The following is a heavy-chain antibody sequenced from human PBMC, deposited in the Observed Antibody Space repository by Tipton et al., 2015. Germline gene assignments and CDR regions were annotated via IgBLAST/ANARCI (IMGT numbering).Heavy chain of an antibody. D-gene: IGHD3-10*01. CDR2: IYYSGST. CDR1: GYSISSGYH. Sequence: TLSLTCAVSGYSISSGYHWGWIRQPPGKGLEWIGYIYYSGSTNYNPSLKSRVTISVDTSNKQISLNLSSVTAADTAVYYCARSDVERNTVFVFEIWGPGTMVTVSS. J-gene: IGHJ3*02. V-gene: IGHV4-61*01. CDR3: ARSDVERNTVFVFEI.